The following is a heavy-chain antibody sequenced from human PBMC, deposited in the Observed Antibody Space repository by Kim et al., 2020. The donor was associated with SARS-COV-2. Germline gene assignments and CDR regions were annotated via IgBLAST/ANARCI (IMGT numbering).Heavy chain of an antibody. V-gene: IGHV4-34*01. CDR3: ARGADRAKTGY. J-gene: IGHJ4*02. CDR1: GGSLNDFY. D-gene: IGHD1-26*01. Sequence: SETLSLTCAMYGGSLNDFYWSWIRQPPGKGLEWIGEISHGEGINYSPSLKSRVTMSIYTSKNLFSLRLTYVTDADTATYYCARGADRAKTGYWGPGTLVT. CDR2: ISHGEGI.